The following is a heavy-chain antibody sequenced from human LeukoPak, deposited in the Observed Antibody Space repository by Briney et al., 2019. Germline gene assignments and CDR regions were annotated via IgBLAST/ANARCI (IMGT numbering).Heavy chain of an antibody. CDR1: GFAFSSYW. D-gene: IGHD3-22*01. Sequence: PGGSLRLSCAASGFAFSSYWMHWVRQAPGKGLVWVSRINGNGSSTDYADSVKGRFTISRDNAKNSLYLQMNSLRAEDTAVYYCARVRVDYYDSSGYYLGWFDPWGQGTLVTVSS. J-gene: IGHJ5*02. CDR3: ARVRVDYYDSSGYYLGWFDP. CDR2: INGNGSST. V-gene: IGHV3-74*01.